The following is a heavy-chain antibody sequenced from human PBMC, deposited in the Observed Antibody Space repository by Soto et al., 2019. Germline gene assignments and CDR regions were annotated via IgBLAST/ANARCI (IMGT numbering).Heavy chain of an antibody. CDR2: ISGYNGNT. CDR1: GYTFRSYG. J-gene: IGHJ4*02. D-gene: IGHD3-16*01. CDR3: ASISGRGQYYFDY. V-gene: IGHV1-18*01. Sequence: QVQLVQSGGEVKKPWASVKVSCKASGYTFRSYGVSWVRQAPGQGLEWMGWISGYNGNTNYAQSFQGRVTMTTDTSTNTAYMELRSLRSDDTAVYYCASISGRGQYYFDYWGQGTLVTVSS.